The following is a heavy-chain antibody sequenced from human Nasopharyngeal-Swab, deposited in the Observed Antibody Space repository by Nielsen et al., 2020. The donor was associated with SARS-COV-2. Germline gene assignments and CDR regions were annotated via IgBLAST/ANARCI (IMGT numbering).Heavy chain of an antibody. CDR1: GFTFNTYS. Sequence: GGSLRLSCAASGFTFNTYSMTWVRQAPGKGLEWVSLNNGGGSLTYYADSVKGRFTISRDNSKNTLYLQMNRLKADDTAIYYCAKEAPSCGADCRSLSDYWGQGILVTVSS. D-gene: IGHD2-21*02. CDR3: AKEAPSCGADCRSLSDY. V-gene: IGHV3-23*01. J-gene: IGHJ4*02. CDR2: NNGGGSLT.